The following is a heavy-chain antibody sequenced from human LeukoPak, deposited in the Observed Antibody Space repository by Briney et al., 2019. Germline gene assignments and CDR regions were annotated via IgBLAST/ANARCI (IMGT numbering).Heavy chain of an antibody. J-gene: IGHJ5*02. CDR2: IYYSGST. Sequence: PSETLSLTCAVSGGSISSGGYYWGWIRQPPGKGLEWIGSIYYSGSTYYNPSLKSRVTISVDTSKNQFSLKLSSVTAADTAVYYCARDWGTGVLLWNNWFDPWGQGTLVTVSS. V-gene: IGHV4-39*07. D-gene: IGHD3-10*01. CDR3: ARDWGTGVLLWNNWFDP. CDR1: GGSISSGGYY.